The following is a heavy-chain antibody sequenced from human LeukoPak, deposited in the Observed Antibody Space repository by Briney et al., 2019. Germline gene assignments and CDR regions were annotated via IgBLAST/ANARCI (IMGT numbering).Heavy chain of an antibody. Sequence: ASVKVSCKVSGYTLTELSMHWVRQAPGKGLEWMGGFDPEDGETIYAQKFQGRVTMTEDTSTDTAYMELSSLRSEDTAVYYCATSSGSYYYYGMDVWGQGATVTVSS. D-gene: IGHD5-12*01. J-gene: IGHJ6*02. V-gene: IGHV1-24*01. CDR2: FDPEDGET. CDR3: ATSSGSYYYYGMDV. CDR1: GYTLTELS.